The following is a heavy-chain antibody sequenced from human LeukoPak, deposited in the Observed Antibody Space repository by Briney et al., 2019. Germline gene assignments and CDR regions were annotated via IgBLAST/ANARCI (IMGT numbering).Heavy chain of an antibody. Sequence: QTGGSLRLSCAASGFTFSSSPMSWLRQALGKGLEWVSAISGSGGGTYYADPVKGRFTISRDNSKNTLYLQMNSLRAEDTAVYYCAKHRGDGSGWYWGQGTLVTVSS. D-gene: IGHD6-19*01. J-gene: IGHJ4*02. V-gene: IGHV3-23*01. CDR2: ISGSGGGT. CDR1: GFTFSSSP. CDR3: AKHRGDGSGWY.